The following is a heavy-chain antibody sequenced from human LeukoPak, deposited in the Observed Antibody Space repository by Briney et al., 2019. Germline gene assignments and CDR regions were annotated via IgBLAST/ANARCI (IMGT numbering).Heavy chain of an antibody. J-gene: IGHJ4*02. CDR1: GFTFSSYA. CDR2: ISGSGDST. CDR3: AKDGTTVTTGRGYFDY. V-gene: IGHV3-23*01. Sequence: PGGSLRLSCAASGFTFSSYAMSWVRQAPGKGLGWVSAISGSGDSTYYADSVKGRFTISRDNSKNTLYLQLNSLRTEDTAVYYCAKDGTTVTTGRGYFDYWGQGALVTVSS. D-gene: IGHD4-17*01.